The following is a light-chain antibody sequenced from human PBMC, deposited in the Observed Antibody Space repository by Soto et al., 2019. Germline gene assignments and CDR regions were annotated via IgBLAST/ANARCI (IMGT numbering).Light chain of an antibody. CDR3: CSYAGFTTYV. CDR2: GVT. Sequence: QSVLTQPASVSGSPGQSITISCTGTSSDIGVFDLVSWYRQYPGKAPKLMIYGVTKRPSGVSDRFSGSKSGKTASLTISGLQAEDEADYYCCSYAGFTTYVFGSGTKVT. J-gene: IGLJ1*01. CDR1: SSDIGVFDL. V-gene: IGLV2-23*02.